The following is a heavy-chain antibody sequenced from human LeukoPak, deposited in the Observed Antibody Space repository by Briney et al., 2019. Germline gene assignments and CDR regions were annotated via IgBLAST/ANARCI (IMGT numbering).Heavy chain of an antibody. CDR1: AYSFTSYY. V-gene: IGHV1-46*01. CDR3: ARRGMALDY. J-gene: IGHJ4*02. CDR2: INPSGGGT. Sequence: ASVKVSCKASAYSFTSYYIHWVRQAPGQGLEWMGIINPSGGGTTYAQKFQGRVTMTTDTSTTTVYMGLYSLTSEDTAIYYCARRGMALDYWGQGTLVTVSS. D-gene: IGHD3-16*01.